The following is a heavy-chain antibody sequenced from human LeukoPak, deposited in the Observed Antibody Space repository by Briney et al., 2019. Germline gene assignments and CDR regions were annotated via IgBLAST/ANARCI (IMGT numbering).Heavy chain of an antibody. Sequence: ASVKVSCKASGYTLIDYYMHWIRQAPGQGLEWMGWINPNSGDTDYAQKFQGRVTITRNTSISTAYMELSSLRSEDTAVYYCAGPKGRGWYDAFDIWGQGTMVTVSS. CDR3: AGPKGRGWYDAFDI. J-gene: IGHJ3*02. V-gene: IGHV1-8*03. D-gene: IGHD6-19*01. CDR2: INPNSGDT. CDR1: GYTLIDYY.